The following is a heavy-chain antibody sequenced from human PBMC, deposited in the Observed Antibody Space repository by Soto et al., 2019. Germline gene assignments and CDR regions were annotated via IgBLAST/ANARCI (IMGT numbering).Heavy chain of an antibody. CDR3: ARGRDYDLWSAYPGDFDY. J-gene: IGHJ4*02. CDR2: INHSGST. Sequence: SETLSLTCAVCGGSFSGYYWTWIRQPPGKGLEWIGEINHSGSTNYIPSLKSRVSISVDMSKNQFSLKLTSVTAADTAVYYCARGRDYDLWSAYPGDFDYWGQGSLVTVSS. CDR1: GGSFSGYY. D-gene: IGHD3-3*01. V-gene: IGHV4-34*01.